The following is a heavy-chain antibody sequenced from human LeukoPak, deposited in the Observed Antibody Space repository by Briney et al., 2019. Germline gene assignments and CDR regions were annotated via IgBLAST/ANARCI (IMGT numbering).Heavy chain of an antibody. CDR1: GGSFSGYY. D-gene: IGHD3-22*01. V-gene: IGHV4-34*01. CDR3: ARRRRTYYYDSSGPAHSFFDY. CDR2: INHSGTS. Sequence: SETLSLTCAVYGGSFSGYYWSWIRQPPGKGLEWIGEINHSGTSNYNPSLKSRFTISVDTSKNQFSLKLSSVTAADTAVYYCARRRRTYYYDSSGPAHSFFDYWGQGTLVTVSS. J-gene: IGHJ4*02.